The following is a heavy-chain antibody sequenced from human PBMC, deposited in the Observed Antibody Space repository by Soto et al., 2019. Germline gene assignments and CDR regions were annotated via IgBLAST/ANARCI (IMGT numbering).Heavy chain of an antibody. CDR3: ARDRRDYYDSSVLIYNLYYFDH. J-gene: IGHJ4*02. V-gene: IGHV3-11*01. CDR2: INSGATSM. Sequence: QVQLVESGGGLVTPGGSLRLSCAASGFTFSDYYMSWIRQAPGKGLEWVSYINSGATSMYYADSVKGRFTISRDNAKNSLYLQMNSLRAEDTAVYYCARDRRDYYDSSVLIYNLYYFDHWGQGTLVTVSS. D-gene: IGHD3-22*01. CDR1: GFTFSDYY.